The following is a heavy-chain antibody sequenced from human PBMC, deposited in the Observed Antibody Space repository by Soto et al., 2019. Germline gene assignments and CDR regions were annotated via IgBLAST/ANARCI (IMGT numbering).Heavy chain of an antibody. CDR1: GGSISSGGYY. CDR3: ARGPSGSHWYFDL. Sequence: QVQLQESGPGLVKPSQTLSLTCTVSGGSISSGGYYWSWIRQHPGKGLEWIGYIYYSGSTYYNPYLKSRVTISADTSKNQFSLKLKSVTAADTAVYYCARGPSGSHWYFDLWVRGTLVTVSS. CDR2: IYYSGST. J-gene: IGHJ2*01. V-gene: IGHV4-31*03. D-gene: IGHD3-10*01.